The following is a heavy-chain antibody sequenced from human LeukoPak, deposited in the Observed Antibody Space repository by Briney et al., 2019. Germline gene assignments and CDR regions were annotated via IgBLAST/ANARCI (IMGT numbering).Heavy chain of an antibody. V-gene: IGHV4-4*02. J-gene: IGHJ4*02. CDR2: IYRTGST. Sequence: PSETLSLTCGVSGGSISNGNWWSWVRQPPGKGLEWIGEIYRTGSTNYNPSLKSRVTISVDTSKNQFSLKLSSVTAADTAVYYCARLGPAAGTSFDYWGQGTLVTVSS. CDR3: ARLGPAAGTSFDY. CDR1: GGSISNGNW. D-gene: IGHD6-13*01.